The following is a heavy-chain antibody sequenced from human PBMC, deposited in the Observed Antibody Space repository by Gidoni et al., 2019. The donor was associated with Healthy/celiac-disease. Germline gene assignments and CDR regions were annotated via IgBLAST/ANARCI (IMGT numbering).Heavy chain of an antibody. D-gene: IGHD2-2*01. Sequence: QVQLQQWGAGLLKPSETLSLTCAVYGGSFSGYYCSWIRQPPGKGLEWIGEINHSVSTNYNPSLKSRVTISVDTSKNQFSLKLSSVTAADTAVYYCARGYCSSTSCYQYYFDYWGQGTLVTVSS. J-gene: IGHJ4*02. CDR3: ARGYCSSTSCYQYYFDY. CDR1: GGSFSGYY. V-gene: IGHV4-34*01. CDR2: INHSVST.